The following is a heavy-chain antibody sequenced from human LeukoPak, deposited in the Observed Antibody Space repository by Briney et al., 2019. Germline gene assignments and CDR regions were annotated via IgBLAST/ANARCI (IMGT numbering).Heavy chain of an antibody. D-gene: IGHD4-17*01. Sequence: ASVEVSCKASGYTFTSYYMHWVRQAPGQGLEWMGIINPSGGSTSYAQKFQGRVTMTRDTSTSTVYMELSSLRSEDTAVYYCARDLTTVTTDYWGQGTLVTVSS. V-gene: IGHV1-46*01. J-gene: IGHJ4*02. CDR2: INPSGGST. CDR1: GYTFTSYY. CDR3: ARDLTTVTTDY.